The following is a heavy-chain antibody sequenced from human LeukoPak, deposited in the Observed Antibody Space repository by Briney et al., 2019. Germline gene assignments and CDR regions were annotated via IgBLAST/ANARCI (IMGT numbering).Heavy chain of an antibody. CDR2: ISSSGSYI. CDR3: ARGGYYNILTGFRGRFLGFDY. V-gene: IGHV3-21*01. D-gene: IGHD3-9*01. Sequence: GGSLRLSCAASRFTFSSYSMNWVRQAPGKGLEWVSSISSSGSYIYYADSVKGRFTISRDNSKNTLYLQMNSLRADDTAVYYCARGGYYNILTGFRGRFLGFDYWGQGTLVTVSS. CDR1: RFTFSSYS. J-gene: IGHJ4*02.